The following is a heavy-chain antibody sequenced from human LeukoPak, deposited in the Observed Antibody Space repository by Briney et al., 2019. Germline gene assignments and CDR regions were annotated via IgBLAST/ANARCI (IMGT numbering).Heavy chain of an antibody. V-gene: IGHV3-23*01. J-gene: IGHJ6*03. D-gene: IGHD3-22*01. CDR2: ISGSGGST. CDR3: AKFYYDSSGYYLGRYMDV. Sequence: GGSLRLSCAASGFTFSSYAMSWVRQAPGKGLEWVSAISGSGGSTYYAASVKGRFTISRDNSKNTLYLQMNSLRAEDTAVYYCAKFYYDSSGYYLGRYMDVWGKGTTVTVSS. CDR1: GFTFSSYA.